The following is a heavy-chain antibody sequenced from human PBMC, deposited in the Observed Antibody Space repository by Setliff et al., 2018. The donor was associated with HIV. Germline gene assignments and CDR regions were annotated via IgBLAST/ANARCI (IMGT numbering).Heavy chain of an antibody. CDR1: GGSISSGGYY. CDR3: ARGPVNWFYLDV. D-gene: IGHD3-10*01. J-gene: IGHJ6*03. CDR2: IYYSGST. Sequence: SETLSLTCTVSGGSISSGGYYWSWIRQHPGKGLEWIGYIYYSGSTYYNPSLKSRVTISVDTSKNLFSLNLSSVRASDTAVYYCARGPVNWFYLDVWGKGTTVTVSS. V-gene: IGHV4-31*03.